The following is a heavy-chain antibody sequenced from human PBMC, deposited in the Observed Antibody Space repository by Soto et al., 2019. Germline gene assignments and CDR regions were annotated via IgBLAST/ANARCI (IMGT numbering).Heavy chain of an antibody. Sequence: GGSLRLSCAASGFTFSSYGMHWVRQAPGKGLEWVAVISYDGSNKYYADSVKGRFTISRDNSKNTLYLQMNSLRAEDTAVYYSAKVPDTAMVPHFDYWGQGTLVTVSS. D-gene: IGHD5-18*01. CDR3: AKVPDTAMVPHFDY. CDR2: ISYDGSNK. V-gene: IGHV3-30*18. J-gene: IGHJ4*02. CDR1: GFTFSSYG.